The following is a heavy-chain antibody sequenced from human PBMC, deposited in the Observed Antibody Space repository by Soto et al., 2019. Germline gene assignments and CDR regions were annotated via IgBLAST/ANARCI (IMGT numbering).Heavy chain of an antibody. D-gene: IGHD6-13*01. J-gene: IGHJ4*02. CDR1: GYTFTSYG. V-gene: IGHV1-18*01. Sequence: ASVKVSCKASGYTFTSYGISWVRQAPGQGLEWMGWISAYNGNTNYAQKLQGRVTMTTDTSTSTAYMELRSLRSDDTAVYYCARQGPIANLHYCFDYWGQGTLVTVSS. CDR2: ISAYNGNT. CDR3: ARQGPIANLHYCFDY.